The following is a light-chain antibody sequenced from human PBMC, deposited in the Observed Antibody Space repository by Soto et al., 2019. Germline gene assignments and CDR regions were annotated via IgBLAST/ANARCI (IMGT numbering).Light chain of an antibody. CDR2: DVS. CDR1: SSDVGAYNY. CDR3: SSYTTATTRV. V-gene: IGLV2-14*01. Sequence: QSALTQPASVSGSPGQSITISCTGTSSDVGAYNYVSWYQQHPGKVPKLMIFDVSNRPSGVSNRFSGSKSGNTASLTISGLQAEDEADYYCSSYTTATTRVFGGGTKVTVL. J-gene: IGLJ3*02.